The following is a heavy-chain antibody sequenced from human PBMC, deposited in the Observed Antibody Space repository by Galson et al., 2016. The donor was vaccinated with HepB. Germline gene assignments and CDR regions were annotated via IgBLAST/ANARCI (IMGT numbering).Heavy chain of an antibody. Sequence: SLRLPCAASGFSFSLNTVHWVRQLPGKGLEWVALISYTGSNEIYAESVTGRFQISRDNSKNTLYLQMNNLRGEDTAVYYCARSFRDFVFEGSLYGLDVWGQGTTVIVSS. CDR2: ISYTGSNE. CDR1: GFSFSLNT. CDR3: ARSFRDFVFEGSLYGLDV. J-gene: IGHJ6*02. V-gene: IGHV3-30*04. D-gene: IGHD3-10*01.